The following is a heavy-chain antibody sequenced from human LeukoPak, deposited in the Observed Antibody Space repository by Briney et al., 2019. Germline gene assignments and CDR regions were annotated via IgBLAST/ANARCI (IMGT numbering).Heavy chain of an antibody. CDR3: ARGGSGSDPGGDNWFDP. CDR1: GFTVSSNY. Sequence: GGSLRLSCAASGFTVSSNYMSWVRQAPGKGLEWVSVIYSGGSPYYADSVKGRFTISRDNSKNTLYLQMNSLRVEDTAVYYCARGGSGSDPGGDNWFDPWGQGTLVTVSS. CDR2: IYSGGSP. J-gene: IGHJ5*02. D-gene: IGHD3-10*01. V-gene: IGHV3-53*01.